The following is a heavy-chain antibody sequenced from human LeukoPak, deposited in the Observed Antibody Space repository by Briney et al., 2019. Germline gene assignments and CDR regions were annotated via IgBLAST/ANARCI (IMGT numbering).Heavy chain of an antibody. D-gene: IGHD2-2*01. CDR3: ARGSNSYPYCYDY. Sequence: PGGSLRLSCAAPGFTFSSYWMSWVRQAPGKGLEWVTNIKRDESETYYVDSVKGRFTVSRDNAKNSLYLQMNSLRAEDTAVYYCARGSNSYPYCYDYWGQGILVTVSS. CDR2: IKRDESET. J-gene: IGHJ4*02. CDR1: GFTFSSYW. V-gene: IGHV3-7*04.